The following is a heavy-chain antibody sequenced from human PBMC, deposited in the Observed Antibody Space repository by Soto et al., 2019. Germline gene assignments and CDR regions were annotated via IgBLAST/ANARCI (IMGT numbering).Heavy chain of an antibody. J-gene: IGHJ4*02. V-gene: IGHV1-3*01. CDR3: ARDGPYMVRGVMGY. Sequence: ASVKVSCKASGYTFTSYAMHRVRQAPGQRLEWMGWINAGNGNTKYSQKFQGRVTITRDTSASTAYMELSSLRSEDTAVYYCARDGPYMVRGVMGYWGQGTLVTVSS. CDR1: GYTFTSYA. D-gene: IGHD3-10*01. CDR2: INAGNGNT.